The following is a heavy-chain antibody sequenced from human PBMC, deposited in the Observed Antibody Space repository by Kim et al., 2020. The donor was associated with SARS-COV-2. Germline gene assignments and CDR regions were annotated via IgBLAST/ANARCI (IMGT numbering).Heavy chain of an antibody. Sequence: GGSLRLSCAASGFTFSSYSMNWVRQAPGKGLEWVSSISSSSSYIYYADSVKGRFTISRDNAKNSLYLQMNSLRAEDTAVYYCARDRGYSYGYDYWGQGTLVTVSS. V-gene: IGHV3-21*01. CDR1: GFTFSSYS. J-gene: IGHJ4*02. CDR3: ARDRGYSYGYDY. D-gene: IGHD5-18*01. CDR2: ISSSSSYI.